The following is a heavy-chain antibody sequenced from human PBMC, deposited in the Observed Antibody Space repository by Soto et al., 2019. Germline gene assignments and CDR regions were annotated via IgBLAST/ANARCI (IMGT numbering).Heavy chain of an antibody. Sequence: EVQLVESGGGLVQPGGSLRLSCAASGFTFSTYWMTWVRQPPGKGLEWVANIDQDGRERYYVDSVRGRFTLSRDNAKNSQYLEMNSLRAKDTDVYYCVCGGNFFVYWGQGTLVTVSP. D-gene: IGHD2-21*01. J-gene: IGHJ4*02. V-gene: IGHV3-7*01. CDR3: VCGGNFFVY. CDR2: IDQDGRER. CDR1: GFTFSTYW.